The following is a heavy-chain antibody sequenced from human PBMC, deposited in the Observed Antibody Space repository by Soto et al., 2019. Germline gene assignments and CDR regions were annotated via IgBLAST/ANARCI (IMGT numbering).Heavy chain of an antibody. CDR2: ISYDGSNK. CDR1: GFTFSSYA. CDR3: ARERSCYDCSFDY. J-gene: IGHJ4*02. Sequence: GGSLRLSCAASGFTFSSYAMHWVRQAPGKGLEWVAVISYDGSNKYYADSVKGRFTISRDNSKNTRYLQMNSRRAEDTAVYYCARERSCYDCSFDYWGQGTLVTVSS. V-gene: IGHV3-30-3*01. D-gene: IGHD5-12*01.